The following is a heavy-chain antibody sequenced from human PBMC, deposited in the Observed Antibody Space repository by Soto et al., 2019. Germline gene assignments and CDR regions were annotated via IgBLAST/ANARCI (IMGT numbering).Heavy chain of an antibody. CDR2: IYYSGST. CDR3: ARRWGYSFDY. D-gene: IGHD7-27*01. J-gene: IGHJ4*02. V-gene: IGHV4-39*01. Sequence: SEILSLTCTVSGGSISSYYWGWIRRPPGKGLEWIGSIYYSGSTYYNPSLKSRVTISVDTSKNQFSLKLSSVTAADTDVYYCARRWGYSFDYWGQGTPVTVSS. CDR1: GGSISSYY.